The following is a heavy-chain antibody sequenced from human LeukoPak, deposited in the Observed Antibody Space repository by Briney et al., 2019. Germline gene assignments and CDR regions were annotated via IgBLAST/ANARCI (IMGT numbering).Heavy chain of an antibody. Sequence: PGGSLRLSCAASGFTFSSFSMNWVRQAPGKGLEWVSSISSSSNYIYYADSVRGRFTISRDNVKNSLSLQMNSLRVEDTAVYYCARDLDGDYGWHFDLWGRGTLVTVSS. D-gene: IGHD4-17*01. CDR2: ISSSSNYI. J-gene: IGHJ2*01. CDR3: ARDLDGDYGWHFDL. V-gene: IGHV3-21*01. CDR1: GFTFSSFS.